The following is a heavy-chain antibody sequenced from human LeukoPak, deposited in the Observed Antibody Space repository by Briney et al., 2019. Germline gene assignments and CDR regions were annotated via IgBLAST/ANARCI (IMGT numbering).Heavy chain of an antibody. J-gene: IGHJ3*02. Sequence: SETLSLTCTVSGGSINSGNYYWSWIRQPAGKGLEWIGRIWTDGVTGYTLSLKSRVTISIDTSKNQFSLKLSSVTAADTAVYYCARDHRYYDILTGSPRGGGAFDIWGQGTMVTVSS. D-gene: IGHD3-9*01. CDR1: GGSINSGNYY. V-gene: IGHV4-61*02. CDR2: IWTDGVT. CDR3: ARDHRYYDILTGSPRGGGAFDI.